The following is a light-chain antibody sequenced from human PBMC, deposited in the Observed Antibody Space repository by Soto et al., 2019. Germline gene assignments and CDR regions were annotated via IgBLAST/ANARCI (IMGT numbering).Light chain of an antibody. J-gene: IGLJ1*01. CDR3: SSYAVSRIYV. V-gene: IGLV2-8*01. CDR1: SSDIGVYDY. Sequence: QSALTQPHSASGSLGQSVTVSCTGTSSDIGVYDYVSWYQLHPGKVPKLLLYGVNRRPSGVPDRFSGYKSGNTASLTVSVLQAEDEGVYYCSSYAVSRIYVFGSGTKLPV. CDR2: GVN.